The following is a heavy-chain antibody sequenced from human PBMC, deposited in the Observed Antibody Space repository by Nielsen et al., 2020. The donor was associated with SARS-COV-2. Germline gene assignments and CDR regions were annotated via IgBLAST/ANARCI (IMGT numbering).Heavy chain of an antibody. CDR2: INPDSGGT. CDR1: GYTLTAYE. Sequence: ASVKVSCKTAGYTLTAYEMLWVRQAPGQGLEWLGRINPDSGGTTYAQKFQGRVTMTRDTSTSTVYMELSSLRSDDTAVYYCARDSSGTYRRVDYWGQGTLVTVSS. D-gene: IGHD3-22*01. J-gene: IGHJ4*02. V-gene: IGHV1-2*06. CDR3: ARDSSGTYRRVDY.